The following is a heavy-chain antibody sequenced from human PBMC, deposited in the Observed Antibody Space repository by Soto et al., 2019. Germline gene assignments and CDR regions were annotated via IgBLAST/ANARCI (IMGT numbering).Heavy chain of an antibody. CDR2: IYYSGST. CDR1: GGSIRSGGYY. V-gene: IGHV4-31*03. CDR3: VGTESSGYSYWYFDV. D-gene: IGHD3-22*01. J-gene: IGHJ2*01. Sequence: QVQLQEAGPGLVKPSQTLSLTCTVSGGSIRSGGYYWSWIRQHPGKGLEWIGYIYYSGSTYYNPSLKSRVTISVDTSKNQFSLELSSVTAADTAVFYCVGTESSGYSYWYFDVWGRGTLVTVSS.